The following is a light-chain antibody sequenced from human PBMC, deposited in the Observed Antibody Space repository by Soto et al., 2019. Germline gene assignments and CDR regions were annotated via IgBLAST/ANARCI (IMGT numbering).Light chain of an antibody. CDR1: QSVSSH. CDR2: DAS. Sequence: EIVLTQSPATPSLSPGERAALSCRASQSVSSHLAWYQQKPGQAPRLLIHDASIRATGFPARFTGSGSGRDFTLIISSLEPEDLAVYYGQQRSNWRLAFGGGTKVEIK. V-gene: IGKV3-11*02. CDR3: QQRSNWRLA. J-gene: IGKJ4*01.